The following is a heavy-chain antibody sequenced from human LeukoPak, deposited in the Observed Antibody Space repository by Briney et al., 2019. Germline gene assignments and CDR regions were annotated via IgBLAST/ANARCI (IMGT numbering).Heavy chain of an antibody. D-gene: IGHD3-10*01. J-gene: IGHJ4*02. V-gene: IGHV3-7*01. Sequence: GGSLRLSCAASGFTFSDYYMSWIRQAPGKGLEWVANIKQDGSEKYYVDSVKGRFTISRDNAKNSLYLQMNSLRAEDTAVYYCARETVYYGSGSYYSLGSYFDYWGQGTLVTVSS. CDR1: GFTFSDYY. CDR3: ARETVYYGSGSYYSLGSYFDY. CDR2: IKQDGSEK.